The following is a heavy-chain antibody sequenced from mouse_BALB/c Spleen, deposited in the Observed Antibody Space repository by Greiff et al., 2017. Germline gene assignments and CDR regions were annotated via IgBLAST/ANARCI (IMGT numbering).Heavy chain of an antibody. J-gene: IGHJ4*01. Sequence: VKLMESGAELMKPGASVKISCKATGYTFSSYWIEWVKQRPGHGLEWIGEILPGSGSTNYNEKFKGKATFTADTSSNTAYMQLSSLTSEDSAVYYCASPSMDYWGQGTSVTVSS. CDR1: GYTFSSYW. CDR3: ASPSMDY. V-gene: IGHV1-9*01. CDR2: ILPGSGST.